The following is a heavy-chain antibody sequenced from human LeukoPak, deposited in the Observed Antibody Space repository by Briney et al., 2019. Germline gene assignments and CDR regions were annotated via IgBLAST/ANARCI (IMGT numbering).Heavy chain of an antibody. J-gene: IGHJ4*02. D-gene: IGHD6-6*01. CDR2: THYRVAP. Sequence: PSETLSLTCTVSGGSISGYYCSWIRQPPGKVLEWIWSTHYRVAPNYTPSLKSGVTISVDTSTNQLSLKLSSVTAADTAVYYCAISREYSSSPGDYWGQGTLVTVSS. CDR3: AISREYSSSPGDY. CDR1: GGSISGYY. V-gene: IGHV4-59*01.